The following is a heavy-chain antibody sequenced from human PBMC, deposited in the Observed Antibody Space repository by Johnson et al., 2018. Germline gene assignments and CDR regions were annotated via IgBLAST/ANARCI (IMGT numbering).Heavy chain of an antibody. V-gene: IGHV3-30*03. CDR1: GFTFSNYG. D-gene: IGHD3-3*01. CDR2: ISYDGSKK. J-gene: IGHJ3*02. Sequence: QVQLVESGGGVVQPGRSLRLFCAASGFTFSNYGMHWVRQAPGKGLEWVAVISYDGSKKYYADSVKGRFTISRDKSKNTVYLQINRLVSEDTAVDYCARPDFWSGYDAFDIWGQGTMVTVSS. CDR3: ARPDFWSGYDAFDI.